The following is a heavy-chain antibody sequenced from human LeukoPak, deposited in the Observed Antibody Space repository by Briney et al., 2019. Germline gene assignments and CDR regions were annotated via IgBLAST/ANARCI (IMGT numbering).Heavy chain of an antibody. CDR2: IYYSGSP. D-gene: IGHD3-22*01. Sequence: SDALFLTCTGSDGSISSYYWSWIRQPPGKGLEWIGHIYYSGSPNYNPSLKSRVTLSVATSKNQFSLKLRSVTAANTAVYYCARAYYYDSSGYPDAFDIWGQGTMVTVSS. J-gene: IGHJ3*02. V-gene: IGHV4-59*01. CDR3: ARAYYYDSSGYPDAFDI. CDR1: DGSISSYY.